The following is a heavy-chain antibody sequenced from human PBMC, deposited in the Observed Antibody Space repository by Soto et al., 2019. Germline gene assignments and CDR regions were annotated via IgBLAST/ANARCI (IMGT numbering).Heavy chain of an antibody. CDR1: GGSISSYY. CDR2: IYYSGST. D-gene: IGHD6-13*01. CDR3: ARGQYSSRWYQAY. Sequence: SETLSLTCTVSGGSISSYYWSWIRQPPGKGLEWIGYIYYSGSTNYNPSLKSRVTISVDTSKNQFSLKLSSVTAADTAVYYCARGQYSSRWYQAYWGQGTLVTVSS. V-gene: IGHV4-59*01. J-gene: IGHJ4*02.